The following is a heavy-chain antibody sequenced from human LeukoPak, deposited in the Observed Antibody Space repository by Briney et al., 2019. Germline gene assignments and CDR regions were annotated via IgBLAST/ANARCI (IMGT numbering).Heavy chain of an antibody. CDR1: GGSISSYY. CDR2: IYYSGST. CDR3: ARGRRYYDSSGYYIDY. J-gene: IGHJ4*02. Sequence: SETLSLTCTVSGGSISSYYWSWIRQPPGKGLEWIGYIYYSGSTNYNPSLKSRVTISVDTSKNQFSLKLSSVTAADTAVYYCARGRRYYDSSGYYIDYWGQGTLVTVSS. V-gene: IGHV4-59*12. D-gene: IGHD3-22*01.